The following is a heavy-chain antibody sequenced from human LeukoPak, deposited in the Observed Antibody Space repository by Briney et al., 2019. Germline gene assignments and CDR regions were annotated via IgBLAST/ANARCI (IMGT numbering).Heavy chain of an antibody. CDR2: IIPILGIA. CDR1: GGTFSSYA. Sequence: SVKVSCRASGGTFSSYAISWVRQAPGQGLEWMGRIIPILGIANYAQKFQGRVTITADKSTSTAYMELSSLRSEDTAVYYCARALGTHGFSDYCYYGMDVWGQGTTVTVSS. D-gene: IGHD1-14*01. CDR3: ARALGTHGFSDYCYYGMDV. V-gene: IGHV1-69*04. J-gene: IGHJ6*02.